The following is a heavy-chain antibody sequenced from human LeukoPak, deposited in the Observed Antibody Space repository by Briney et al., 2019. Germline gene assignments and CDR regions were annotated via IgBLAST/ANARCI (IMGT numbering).Heavy chain of an antibody. Sequence: PGGSLRLSCAASGFTFSNYGMHWVRQAPGKGLQWVAHIRDDGSDQFYVDSVKGRFTISRDNARSSVSLQMNSLRPEDTAVYYCATWSDGWEFDHWGQGTLVSVSS. J-gene: IGHJ4*02. CDR3: ATWSDGWEFDH. CDR1: GFTFSNYG. D-gene: IGHD5-24*01. V-gene: IGHV3-7*05. CDR2: IRDDGSDQ.